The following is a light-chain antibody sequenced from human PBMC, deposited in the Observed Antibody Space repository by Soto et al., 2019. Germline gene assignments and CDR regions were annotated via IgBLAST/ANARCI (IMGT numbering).Light chain of an antibody. Sequence: DIQMTQSPSSVSASVGDRVTITCRASQGLSNYLAWYQQKPGKAPKLLIFDASSLESGVPPRFSGSGSGTEFTLTISSLQPDDFATYYCRQYNSYSWTFGQGTKVDIK. V-gene: IGKV1-5*01. CDR1: QGLSNY. CDR2: DAS. J-gene: IGKJ1*01. CDR3: RQYNSYSWT.